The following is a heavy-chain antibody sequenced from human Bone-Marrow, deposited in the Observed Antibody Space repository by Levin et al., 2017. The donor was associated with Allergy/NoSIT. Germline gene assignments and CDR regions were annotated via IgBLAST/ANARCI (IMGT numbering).Heavy chain of an antibody. J-gene: IGHJ6*02. Sequence: LTGGSLRLSCAASGLTLSNYAVHWVRQAPGKGLEWVAAISHDGKKTFYTDSVKGRFISSRDNSMGTVYLHMNSLRAEDTALYYCATSQVDTAMASFSEVYYYYFGMDVWGQGTTVTVSS. CDR3: ATSQVDTAMASFSEVYYYYFGMDV. D-gene: IGHD5-18*01. CDR1: GLTLSNYA. CDR2: ISHDGKKT. V-gene: IGHV3-30*04.